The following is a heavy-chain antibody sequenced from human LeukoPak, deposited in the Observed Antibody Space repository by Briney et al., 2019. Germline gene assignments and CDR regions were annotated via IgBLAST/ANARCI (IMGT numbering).Heavy chain of an antibody. Sequence: AASVKVSCKASGYTFTSYAMHWVRQAPGQRLEWMGWINAGNGNTKYSQKFQGRVTITRDTSASTAHMELSSLRSEDTAVYYCARMGSSWGWYNWFDPWGQGTLVTVSS. V-gene: IGHV1-3*01. CDR2: INAGNGNT. CDR1: GYTFTSYA. J-gene: IGHJ5*02. D-gene: IGHD6-13*01. CDR3: ARMGSSWGWYNWFDP.